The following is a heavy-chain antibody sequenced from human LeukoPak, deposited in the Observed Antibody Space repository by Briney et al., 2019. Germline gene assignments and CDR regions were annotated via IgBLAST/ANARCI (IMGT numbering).Heavy chain of an antibody. CDR2: IIPIFGTA. CDR3: AREEKATDYFDY. D-gene: IGHD5-24*01. CDR1: GGTFSSYA. Sequence: SMKVSCKASGGTFSSYAISWVRQAPGQGLEWMGGIIPIFGTANYAQKFQGRVTITADESTSTAYMELSSLRSEDTAVYYCAREEKATDYFDYWGQGTLVTVSS. V-gene: IGHV1-69*01. J-gene: IGHJ4*02.